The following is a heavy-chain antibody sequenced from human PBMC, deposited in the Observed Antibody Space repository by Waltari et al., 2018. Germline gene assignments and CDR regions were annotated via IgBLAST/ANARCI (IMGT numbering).Heavy chain of an antibody. Sequence: QVQLVESGGGVVQPGRSLRLSCAASGFTFSSYAMHWVRPAPGKGREWVAVISYDGINKYYADSVKGRFTISRENSKNTLYLQMNSLRAEDTAVYYCARDLKGNSGYDFDSPGDYWGQGTLVTVSS. D-gene: IGHD5-12*01. CDR1: GFTFSSYA. V-gene: IGHV3-30*01. CDR2: ISYDGINK. CDR3: ARDLKGNSGYDFDSPGDY. J-gene: IGHJ4*02.